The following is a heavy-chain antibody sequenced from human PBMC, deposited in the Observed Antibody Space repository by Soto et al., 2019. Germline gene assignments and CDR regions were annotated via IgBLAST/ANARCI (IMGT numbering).Heavy chain of an antibody. J-gene: IGHJ6*01. CDR1: GFTFSSYG. D-gene: IGHD6-13*01. CDR2: IWYDGSNK. Sequence: PGGSLGLSSAASGFTFSSYGMPWVRQAPGKGLEWVAVIWYDGSNKYYADSVKGRFTISRDNSKNTLYLQMNSLRAEDTAVYYCARADGSSWYYYYGMDVWGQGTTVTVSS. CDR3: ARADGSSWYYYYGMDV. V-gene: IGHV3-33*01.